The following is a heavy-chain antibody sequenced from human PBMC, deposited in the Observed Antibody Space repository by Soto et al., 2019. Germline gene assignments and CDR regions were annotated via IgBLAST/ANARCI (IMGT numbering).Heavy chain of an antibody. Sequence: QITLKESGPSLVKPTQTLTLTWTFSGLSLSTGGVGVGWIRQPPGKALGCLALIYWDDDKRYSPSLRSRLTVTKDTSKNQVVLTMTNMDPVDTATYYCAHSRCGGDCLQSYSSHYYYGMDVWGQGTTVTVSS. CDR2: IYWDDDK. J-gene: IGHJ6*02. CDR1: GLSLSTGGVG. V-gene: IGHV2-5*02. CDR3: AHSRCGGDCLQSYSSHYYYGMDV. D-gene: IGHD2-21*02.